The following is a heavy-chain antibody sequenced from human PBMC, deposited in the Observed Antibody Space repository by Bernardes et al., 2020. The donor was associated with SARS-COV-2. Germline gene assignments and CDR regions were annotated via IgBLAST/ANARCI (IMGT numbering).Heavy chain of an antibody. CDR2: IYYSGST. CDR1: GGSISSGGYY. CDR3: ARGLVPAAIRGYFDY. Sequence: LSLICTVSGGSISSGGYYWSWIRQHPGKGLEWIGYIYYSGSTYYNPSLKSRVTISVDTSKNQFSLKLSSVTAADTAVYYCARGLVPAAIRGYFDYWGQGTLVSVSS. J-gene: IGHJ4*02. V-gene: IGHV4-31*03. D-gene: IGHD2-2*02.